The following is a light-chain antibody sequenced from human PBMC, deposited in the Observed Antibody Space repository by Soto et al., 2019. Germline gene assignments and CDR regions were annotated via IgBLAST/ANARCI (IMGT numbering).Light chain of an antibody. CDR3: QQYFEWPPMT. Sequence: VMTQSPATLSVSPGERATLSCWASETVATNLAWYQQKPGQAPRLLISGASTRAAGISDRFRGSGSGTEFTLTISSLRSEDSAIYYCQQYFEWPPMTFGQGTKVDNK. CDR2: GAS. V-gene: IGKV3-15*01. CDR1: ETVATN. J-gene: IGKJ1*01.